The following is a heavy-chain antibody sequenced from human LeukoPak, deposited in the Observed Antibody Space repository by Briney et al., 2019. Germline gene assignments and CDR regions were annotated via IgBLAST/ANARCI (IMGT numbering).Heavy chain of an antibody. Sequence: ASVKVSCKASGYTFTGDYLHWVRQAPGQGLEWMGRINPNSGGANYAQNFQGRVTMTRDTSISTAHMELSRLRSDDTAVYYCARSYCIGTNCYSHLSDYWGQGTLVTVSS. CDR3: ARSYCIGTNCYSHLSDY. V-gene: IGHV1-2*06. D-gene: IGHD2-2*01. CDR2: INPNSGGA. CDR1: GYTFTGDY. J-gene: IGHJ4*02.